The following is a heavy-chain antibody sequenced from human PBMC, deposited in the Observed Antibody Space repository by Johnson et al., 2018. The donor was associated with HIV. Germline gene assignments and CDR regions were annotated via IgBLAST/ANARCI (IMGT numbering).Heavy chain of an antibody. J-gene: IGHJ3*01. D-gene: IGHD5-12*01. Sequence: VQLVESGGGVVQPGGSLRLSCAASGFTFSSYAMSWVRQAPGRGLEWVSSISGTGGSTYYADSVKGRFTISRDNSKNTLFLQMNSLRADDTAVYYCAKSQDRSAYDYDFDLWGQGTMVTVSS. CDR1: GFTFSSYA. CDR3: AKSQDRSAYDYDFDL. CDR2: ISGTGGST. V-gene: IGHV3-23*04.